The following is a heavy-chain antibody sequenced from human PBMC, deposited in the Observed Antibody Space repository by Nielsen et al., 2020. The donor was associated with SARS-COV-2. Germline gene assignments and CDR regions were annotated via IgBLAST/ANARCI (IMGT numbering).Heavy chain of an antibody. CDR2: ISSSSSTI. CDR3: AKGNSKLSWFGELALYYYYYGLDV. V-gene: IGHV3-48*01. CDR1: GFTFSSYS. D-gene: IGHD3-10*01. Sequence: GESLKISCAASGFTFSSYSMNWVRQAPGKGLEWVSYISSSSSTIYYADSVKGRFTISRDNAKNTLFLHMNSLRAEDAAVYYCAKGNSKLSWFGELALYYYYYGLDVWGQGTTVTVSS. J-gene: IGHJ6*02.